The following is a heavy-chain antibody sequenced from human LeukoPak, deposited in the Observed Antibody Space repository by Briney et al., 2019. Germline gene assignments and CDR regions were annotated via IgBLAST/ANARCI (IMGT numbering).Heavy chain of an antibody. CDR2: INAYNGNT. D-gene: IGHD4-17*01. CDR3: ARAGLVGYGDSTEGSAVDY. J-gene: IGHJ4*02. V-gene: IGHV1-18*01. CDR1: GYTFTSYI. Sequence: GASVKVSCKASGYTFTSYIISWVRQAPGQGLEWMGWINAYNGNTDYAQKFQGRVTITTDESTSTAYMELSSLRSEDTAVYYCARAGLVGYGDSTEGSAVDYWGQGTLVTVSS.